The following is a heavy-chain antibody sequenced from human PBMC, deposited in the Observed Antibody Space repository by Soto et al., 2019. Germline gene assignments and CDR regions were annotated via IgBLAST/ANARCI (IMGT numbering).Heavy chain of an antibody. D-gene: IGHD3-3*01. Sequence: QVQLVQSGAEMKKPGSSVKVSCKASGGTFSNSTFSWVRQAPGQGLEWIGGIIPLFDTTNYAQTLQGRVRISADESTTTTYMELTSLRSEDTAFYYCARAPILVGVLIHEYYFDSWGQGTPVTVSS. J-gene: IGHJ4*02. CDR1: GGTFSNST. CDR2: IIPLFDTT. CDR3: ARAPILVGVLIHEYYFDS. V-gene: IGHV1-69*01.